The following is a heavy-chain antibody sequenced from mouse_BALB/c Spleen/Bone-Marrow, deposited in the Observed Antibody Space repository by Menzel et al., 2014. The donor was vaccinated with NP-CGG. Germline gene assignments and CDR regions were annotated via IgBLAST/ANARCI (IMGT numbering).Heavy chain of an antibody. V-gene: IGHV14-3*02. CDR3: GRNGNYGAWFAY. J-gene: IGHJ3*01. CDR1: GFNIKDTY. Sequence: EVQLQQSGAELVKPGASVKLSCTASGFNIKDTYMHWVKQRPEQGLEWIGRIDPANGNTKYDPKFQGKATITADTSSNTAYLRRSSGTSEDTGVYYCGRNGNYGAWFAYGGQGTLVTVSA. CDR2: IDPANGNT. D-gene: IGHD2-1*01.